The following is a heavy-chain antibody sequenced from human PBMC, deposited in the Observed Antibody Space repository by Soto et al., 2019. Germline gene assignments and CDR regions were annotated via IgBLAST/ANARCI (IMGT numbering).Heavy chain of an antibody. CDR3: AGGGRWEPPHYYYYGMDV. CDR2: IIPIFGTA. J-gene: IGHJ6*02. Sequence: QVQLVQSGAEVKKPGSSVKVSCKASGGTFSSYAISWVRQAPGQGLEWMGGIIPIFGTANYAQKFQGRVTMTADEATSRAYMELRSRRTDDKAVYYCAGGGRWEPPHYYYYGMDVWGQGTTVTVSS. V-gene: IGHV1-69*01. D-gene: IGHD1-26*01. CDR1: GGTFSSYA.